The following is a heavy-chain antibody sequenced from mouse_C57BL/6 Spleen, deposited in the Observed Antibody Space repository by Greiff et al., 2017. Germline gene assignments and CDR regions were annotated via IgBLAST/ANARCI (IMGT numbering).Heavy chain of an antibody. CDR2: IDPENGDT. D-gene: IGHD1-1*01. Sequence: EVQLQQSGAELVRPGASVKLSCTASGFNIKDDYMHWVKQRPEQGLEWIGWIDPENGDTEYASEFQGKATITADTSSNTAYLQLSSLTSEDTAVYYSTMLPDYYAMDYWGQGTSVTVSS. V-gene: IGHV14-4*01. CDR1: GFNIKDDY. J-gene: IGHJ4*01. CDR3: TMLPDYYAMDY.